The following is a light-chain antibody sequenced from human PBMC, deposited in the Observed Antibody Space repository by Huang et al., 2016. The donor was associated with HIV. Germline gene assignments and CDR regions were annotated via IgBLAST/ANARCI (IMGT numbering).Light chain of an antibody. CDR2: AAA. CDR3: QQSDSTRRYT. CDR1: QSIISY. Sequence: DIQMTQSPSSLSASVGDRVTITCRASQSIISYLNWYQQKPGKAPKLLIYAAASLQSGVPSRFSGSGSGTDFTLTISSLQPEDFATYYCQQSDSTRRYTFGQGTKLEIK. V-gene: IGKV1-39*01. J-gene: IGKJ2*01.